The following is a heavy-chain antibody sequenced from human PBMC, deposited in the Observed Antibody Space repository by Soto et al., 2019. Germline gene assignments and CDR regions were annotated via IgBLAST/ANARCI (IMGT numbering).Heavy chain of an antibody. Sequence: QVQLQESGPGLVKPSETLSLTCTVSGGSVSSGSYYWSWIRQPPGKGLEWIGYLYYSGNTNYNPSLKRRVTISVDTSKNQFSLKLSSVTAADTAVYYCARVPTGTTWVTSEYWGQGTLVTVSS. D-gene: IGHD1-7*01. V-gene: IGHV4-61*01. CDR1: GGSVSSGSYY. CDR3: ARVPTGTTWVTSEY. J-gene: IGHJ4*02. CDR2: LYYSGNT.